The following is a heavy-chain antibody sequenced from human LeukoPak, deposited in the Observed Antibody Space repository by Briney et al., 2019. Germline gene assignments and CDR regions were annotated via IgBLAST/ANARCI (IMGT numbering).Heavy chain of an antibody. J-gene: IGHJ4*02. CDR1: GVSITTYY. CDR3: ATMTRRGQYYFDN. Sequence: SETLSLTCTVSGVSITTYYWSWVRQPPGKGLEWFGFIYHSGNTNYNPSLKSRVTMSVDTSKSQFSLRLSSVTAADTAVYYCATMTRRGQYYFDNWGQGTLVTASS. CDR2: IYHSGNT. D-gene: IGHD3-22*01. V-gene: IGHV4-4*09.